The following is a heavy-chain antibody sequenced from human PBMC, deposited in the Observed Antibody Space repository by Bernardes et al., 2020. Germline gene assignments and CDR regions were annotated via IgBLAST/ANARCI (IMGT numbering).Heavy chain of an antibody. CDR2: IYSGGST. J-gene: IGHJ6*02. Sequence: GGSLRLSCAACGFTVSSNYMSWVRQAPGKGLEWVSVIYSGGSTYYADSVKGRFTISRDNSKNTLYLQMNSLRAEDTAVYYCATENDYGESVYYGMDVWGQGTTVTVSS. V-gene: IGHV3-53*01. CDR3: ATENDYGESVYYGMDV. CDR1: GFTVSSNY. D-gene: IGHD4-17*01.